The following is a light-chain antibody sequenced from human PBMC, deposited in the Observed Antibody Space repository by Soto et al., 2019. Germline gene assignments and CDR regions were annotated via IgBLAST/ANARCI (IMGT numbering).Light chain of an antibody. CDR3: SSHTNSYTVDV. V-gene: IGLV2-14*01. Sequence: QSALTQPASVSGSPGQSITISCTGTASDVGTNNYVSWYQQYPGKAPQLIIYEVSQRPSGISDRFFGSKSGDTASLTISGLQAEDEADYYRSSHTNSYTVDVFGTGTKVTVL. CDR1: ASDVGTNNY. CDR2: EVS. J-gene: IGLJ1*01.